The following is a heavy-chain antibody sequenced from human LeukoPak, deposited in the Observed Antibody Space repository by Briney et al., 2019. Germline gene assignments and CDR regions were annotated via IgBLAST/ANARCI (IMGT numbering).Heavy chain of an antibody. CDR2: ISSSGSTI. CDR1: GFTFSSYE. J-gene: IGHJ6*03. D-gene: IGHD3-10*01. Sequence: GGSLRLSCAASGFTFSSYEMNWVRQAPGKGLEWVSYISSSGSTIYYADSVKGRFTISRDNAKNSLYLQMNSLRAEDTAVYYCARGMGYYGSGSYYNAPYYMDVWGKGTTVTISS. V-gene: IGHV3-48*03. CDR3: ARGMGYYGSGSYYNAPYYMDV.